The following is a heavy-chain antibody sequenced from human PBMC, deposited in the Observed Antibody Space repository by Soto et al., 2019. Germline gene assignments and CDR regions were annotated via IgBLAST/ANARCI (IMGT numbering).Heavy chain of an antibody. D-gene: IGHD6-13*01. J-gene: IGHJ4*02. Sequence: QVQLVQSGAEVKKPGASVKVSCKASGYTFTSYGISWVRQVPGQGLEWMGWISAYNGNTNYAQKLQGRVTMTTDTSTSTTYVALKSLRSDDTAMYYCARDAPTIAAQDDYWGQGTLVTVSS. CDR1: GYTFTSYG. CDR2: ISAYNGNT. CDR3: ARDAPTIAAQDDY. V-gene: IGHV1-18*01.